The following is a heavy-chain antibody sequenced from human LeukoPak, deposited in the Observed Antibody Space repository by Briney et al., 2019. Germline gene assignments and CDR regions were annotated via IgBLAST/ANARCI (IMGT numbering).Heavy chain of an antibody. CDR1: GDSVSSNSAA. Sequence: SQTLSLTCAISGDSVSSNSAAWNWIRQSPSRGLEWLGRTYYRSKWYNDYAVSVKSRITINPDTSKNQFSLQLNSVTPEDTAVYYCARSFRTPNTVVTLVAFDIWGQGTMVTVSS. V-gene: IGHV6-1*01. CDR2: TYYRSKWYN. D-gene: IGHD4-23*01. J-gene: IGHJ3*02. CDR3: ARSFRTPNTVVTLVAFDI.